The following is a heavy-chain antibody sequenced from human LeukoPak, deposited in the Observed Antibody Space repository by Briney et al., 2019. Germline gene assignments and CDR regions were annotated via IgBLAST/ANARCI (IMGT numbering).Heavy chain of an antibody. V-gene: IGHV3-9*01. Sequence: PGRSLRLSCAASGFTFCDYAMPWVRQAPGKGLEWVSGIRWNGGSIGYADSVKGRFTISRDNAKNSLYLQMNSLRAEDTALYYCAKGRGLGLWFGELIPWGQGTLVTVSS. J-gene: IGHJ1*01. CDR2: IRWNGGSI. D-gene: IGHD3-10*01. CDR1: GFTFCDYA. CDR3: AKGRGLGLWFGELIP.